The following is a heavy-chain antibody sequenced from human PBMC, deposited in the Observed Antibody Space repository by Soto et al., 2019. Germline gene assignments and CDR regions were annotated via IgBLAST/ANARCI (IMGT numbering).Heavy chain of an antibody. CDR2: IYFSGVA. CDR1: GASITDSY. CDR3: ARGDSDLAVSEAAY. Sequence: QMQMQESGPRLVKPSETLSLTCTVSGASITDSYWSWIRQPPDKGLEWIGYIYFSGVAKYNPSLKSRATMSRDTSKSEFSLTLTSVTAADTAIYYCARGDSDLAVSEAAYWGQGTLVTVSS. J-gene: IGHJ1*01. D-gene: IGHD2-15*01. V-gene: IGHV4-59*01.